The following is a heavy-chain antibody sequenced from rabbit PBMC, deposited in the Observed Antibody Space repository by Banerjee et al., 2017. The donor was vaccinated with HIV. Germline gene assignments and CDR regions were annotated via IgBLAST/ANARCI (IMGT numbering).Heavy chain of an antibody. CDR1: GFSFSNKAV. V-gene: IGHV1S45*01. CDR2: INAVTGKA. D-gene: IGHD1-1*01. CDR3: ARDSGSGHYIDVLFNL. Sequence: QEQLVESGGGLVKPGASLTLTCKASGFSFSNKAVMCWVRQAPGKGLEWIACINAVTGKAVYASWAKGRFTISKTSNTVDLKMTSLTAADTATYFCARDSGSGHYIDVLFNLWGQGTLVTVS. J-gene: IGHJ4*01.